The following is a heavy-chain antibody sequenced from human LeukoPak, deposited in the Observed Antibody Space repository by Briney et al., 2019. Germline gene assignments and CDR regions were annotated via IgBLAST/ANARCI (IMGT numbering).Heavy chain of an antibody. Sequence: ASVKVSCKVSGYTLTELSMHWVRQAPGKGLEWMGGFDPEDGETIYAQKFQGRVTMTEDTSTDTAYMELSSLRSEDTAVYYCARYRSDSYGSGRKTYYYYYGMDVWGQGTTVTVSS. D-gene: IGHD3-10*01. CDR2: FDPEDGET. CDR1: GYTLTELS. J-gene: IGHJ6*02. V-gene: IGHV1-24*01. CDR3: ARYRSDSYGSGRKTYYYYYGMDV.